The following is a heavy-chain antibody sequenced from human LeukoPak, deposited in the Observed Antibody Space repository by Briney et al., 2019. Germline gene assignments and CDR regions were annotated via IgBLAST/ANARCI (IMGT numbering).Heavy chain of an antibody. V-gene: IGHV4-39*07. J-gene: IGHJ4*02. CDR2: IYHTGNT. CDR1: GGSMSSNSHY. D-gene: IGHD6-19*01. Sequence: SETLSLTCTVSGGSMSSNSHYWAWIRQPPGKGLDWIGSIYHTGNTYYNASLKSRVILSVDTSNNQFSLRLSSVTAADTVVYFCARVKDFGSAWYYSPFDYWGQGALVTVSS. CDR3: ARVKDFGSAWYYSPFDY.